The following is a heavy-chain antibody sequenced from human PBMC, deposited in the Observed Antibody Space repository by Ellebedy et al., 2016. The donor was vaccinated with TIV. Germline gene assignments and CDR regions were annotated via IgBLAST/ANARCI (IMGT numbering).Heavy chain of an antibody. CDR2: MNPNSGKT. V-gene: IGHV1-8*01. Sequence: ASVKVSCXASGYTFTSYDMNWVRQATGQGPEWMGWMNPNSGKTGYAQKFQGRVTMTRETSMSTPYLELSNLRSEDTAVYYCARGRREAGTTFVDYWGQGTLVTVSS. CDR1: GYTFTSYD. CDR3: ARGRREAGTTFVDY. J-gene: IGHJ4*02. D-gene: IGHD1-7*01.